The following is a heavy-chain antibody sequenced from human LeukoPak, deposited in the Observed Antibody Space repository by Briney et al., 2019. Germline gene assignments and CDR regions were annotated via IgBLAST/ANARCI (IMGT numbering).Heavy chain of an antibody. D-gene: IGHD6-19*01. Sequence: ASVKVSCKVSGYTLTESSMHWVRQAPGKGLEWMGGFDPEDGETIYAQKFQGRVTMTEDTSTDTAYMELSSLRSKDMAVYYCARDSGIAVAGFVYYYMDVWGKGTTVTVSS. J-gene: IGHJ6*03. CDR2: FDPEDGET. CDR3: ARDSGIAVAGFVYYYMDV. CDR1: GYTLTESS. V-gene: IGHV1-24*01.